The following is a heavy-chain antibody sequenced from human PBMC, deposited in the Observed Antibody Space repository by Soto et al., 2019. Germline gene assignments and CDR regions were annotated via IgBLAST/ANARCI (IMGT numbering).Heavy chain of an antibody. D-gene: IGHD3-10*01. CDR1: GGSMSSYY. V-gene: IGHV4-59*01. Sequence: PSETLSLTCTVSGGSMSSYYWSWIRQPPGKGLEWIGYIYYTGTTNYSPPLKSRVTISLDTSKSQFSLRLSSVTAADTAVYFCAGRHFGELHGWFDPWGQGTLVTVSS. CDR2: IYYTGTT. CDR3: AGRHFGELHGWFDP. J-gene: IGHJ5*02.